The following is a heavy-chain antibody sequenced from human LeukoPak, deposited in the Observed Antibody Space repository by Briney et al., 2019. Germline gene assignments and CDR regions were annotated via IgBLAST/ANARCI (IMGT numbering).Heavy chain of an antibody. CDR3: ARDYDFWSDRPGLGDH. V-gene: IGHV3-33*01. J-gene: IGHJ4*02. Sequence: GGSLRLSCAASGFTFSSYGMHWVRQAPGKGLEWVAVIWYDGSNKYYADSVKGRFTISRDNSKNTLYLQMNSLRAEDTAVYYCARDYDFWSDRPGLGDHWGQGTLVTVSS. CDR2: IWYDGSNK. CDR1: GFTFSSYG. D-gene: IGHD3-3*01.